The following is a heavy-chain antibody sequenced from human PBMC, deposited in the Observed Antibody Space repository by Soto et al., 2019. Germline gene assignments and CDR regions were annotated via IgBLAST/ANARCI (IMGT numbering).Heavy chain of an antibody. J-gene: IGHJ4*02. V-gene: IGHV1-69*01. Sequence: LVQSGAVVKKPGSSVKVSCKASGGTFSSYSINWVRQAPGQGLEWMGEIIPIFGTANYAQKFQGRVTITADESTSTAYMELSSLRSEDTAVYYCARDGGRHSGGIDYWGQGTLVTVSS. CDR1: GGTFSSYS. CDR3: ARDGGRHSGGIDY. CDR2: IIPIFGTA. D-gene: IGHD1-26*01.